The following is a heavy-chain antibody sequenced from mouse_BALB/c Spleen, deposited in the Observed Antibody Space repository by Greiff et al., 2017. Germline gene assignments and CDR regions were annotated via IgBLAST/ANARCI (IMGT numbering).Heavy chain of an antibody. CDR1: GFTFSDYG. Sequence: EVKLVESGGGLVQPGGSRKLSCAASGFTFSDYGMAWVRQAPGKGPEWVAFISNLAYSIYYADTVTGRFTISRENAKNTLYLEMSSLRSEDTAMYYCARVVGDYAMDYWGQGTSVTVSS. CDR2: ISNLAYSI. J-gene: IGHJ4*01. CDR3: ARVVGDYAMDY. V-gene: IGHV5-15*02. D-gene: IGHD3-1*01.